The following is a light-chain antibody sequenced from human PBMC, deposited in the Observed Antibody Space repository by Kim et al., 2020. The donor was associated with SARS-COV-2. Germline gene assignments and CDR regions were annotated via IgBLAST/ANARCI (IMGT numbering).Light chain of an antibody. CDR2: SNT. Sequence: PGKAATVTCGANNIGNKYVHWYHQKPGQAPVLVIYSNTDRPSGIPERFSGSNSGNTATLTISRVEAGDEADYYCQVWDVTSDHHVFGTGTKVTVL. V-gene: IGLV3-21*04. CDR1: NIGNKY. CDR3: QVWDVTSDHHV. J-gene: IGLJ1*01.